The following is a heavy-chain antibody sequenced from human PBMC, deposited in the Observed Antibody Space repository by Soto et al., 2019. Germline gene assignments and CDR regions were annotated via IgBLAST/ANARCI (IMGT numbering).Heavy chain of an antibody. D-gene: IGHD2-2*01. Sequence: PSETLSLTCAVYGGSFSGYYWSWIRQPPGKGLEWIGEINHSGSTNYNPSLKSRVTISVDTSKNQFSLKLSSVTAADTAVYYCARDCSSTSCYGGFDPWGQGTLVTVSS. CDR2: INHSGST. V-gene: IGHV4-34*01. J-gene: IGHJ5*02. CDR1: GGSFSGYY. CDR3: ARDCSSTSCYGGFDP.